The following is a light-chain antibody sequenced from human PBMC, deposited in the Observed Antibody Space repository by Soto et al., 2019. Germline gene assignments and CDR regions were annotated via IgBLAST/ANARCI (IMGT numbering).Light chain of an antibody. CDR1: SSNIGSNY. CDR3: AAWDDSLSGGENV. J-gene: IGLJ1*01. V-gene: IGLV1-47*01. Sequence: QSVLTQPPSASGTPGQRVTICCSGSSSNIGSNYVYWYQQLPGTAPKLLIYRNNQRPSGVPDRFSGSKSGTSASLAISGLRSEDEADYYCAAWDDSLSGGENVVVTGTKLTVL. CDR2: RNN.